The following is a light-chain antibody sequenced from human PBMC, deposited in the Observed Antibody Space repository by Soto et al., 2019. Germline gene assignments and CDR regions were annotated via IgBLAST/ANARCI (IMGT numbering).Light chain of an antibody. V-gene: IGKV1-5*01. CDR1: QSISTW. Sequence: DIQMTQSPSTLSASVGDRVTITCRASQSISTWLAWYQQKPENAPQRLIYDASSLESGVPSRFSGSGSGTQFTLTISSLEPDDFAAYYCLHYNSYSSTFGQGTKLEIK. J-gene: IGKJ2*02. CDR3: LHYNSYSST. CDR2: DAS.